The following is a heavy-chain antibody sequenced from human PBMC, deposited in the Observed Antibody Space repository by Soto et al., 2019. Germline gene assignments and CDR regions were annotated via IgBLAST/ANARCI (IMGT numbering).Heavy chain of an antibody. CDR1: GFTFSSYA. D-gene: IGHD6-19*01. J-gene: IGHJ4*02. Sequence: GGSLRLSCAASGFTFSSYAMHWVRQAPGKGLEYVSAISSNGGSTYYANSVKGRFTISRDNSKNTLYLQMGSLRAEDMAVYYCARGGVRQWLVLGYWGQGTLVTVSS. CDR3: ARGGVRQWLVLGY. V-gene: IGHV3-64*01. CDR2: ISSNGGST.